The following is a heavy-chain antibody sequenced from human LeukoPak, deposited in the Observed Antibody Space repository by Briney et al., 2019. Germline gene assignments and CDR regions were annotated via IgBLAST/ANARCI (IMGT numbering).Heavy chain of an antibody. CDR3: ARHGTSSYYYYAMDV. V-gene: IGHV4-59*08. J-gene: IGHJ6*02. Sequence: SETLSLTCTVSGGSISTYYWSWIPQSPGKGLEWIGYIYYSGSTTYNPSLKSRVTISVDTSKNQFSLKLSSVTAADTAVYYCARHGTSSYYYYAMDVWGQGTTVTVSS. CDR1: GGSISTYY. D-gene: IGHD1-26*01. CDR2: IYYSGST.